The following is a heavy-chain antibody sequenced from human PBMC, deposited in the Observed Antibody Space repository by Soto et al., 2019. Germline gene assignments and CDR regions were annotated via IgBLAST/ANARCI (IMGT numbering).Heavy chain of an antibody. V-gene: IGHV3-73*02. CDR1: GFTFSGSA. CDR3: TRQPYCGGDCYSLDY. CDR2: IRSKANSYAT. D-gene: IGHD2-21*02. J-gene: IGHJ4*02. Sequence: EVQLVESGGGLVQPGGSLKLSCVASGFTFSGSAMHWVRQASGKGLEWVGRIRSKANSYATAYAASVKGRFTISRDDSKNTAYLKMNSLKTEDTDVYYCTRQPYCGGDCYSLDYWGQGTLVTVSS.